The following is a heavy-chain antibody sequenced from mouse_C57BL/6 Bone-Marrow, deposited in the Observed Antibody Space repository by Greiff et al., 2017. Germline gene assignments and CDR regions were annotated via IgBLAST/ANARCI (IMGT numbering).Heavy chain of an antibody. Sequence: EVMLVESGGDLVKPGGSLKLSCAASGFTFSSYGMSWVRQTPDKRLEWVATISSGGSYTYYPDSVKGRFTISRDNAKNTLYLQMSSLKSADTAMYYCARLDGYYEAYWGQGTLVTVSA. CDR3: ARLDGYYEAY. CDR1: GFTFSSYG. J-gene: IGHJ3*01. D-gene: IGHD2-3*01. V-gene: IGHV5-6*02. CDR2: ISSGGSYT.